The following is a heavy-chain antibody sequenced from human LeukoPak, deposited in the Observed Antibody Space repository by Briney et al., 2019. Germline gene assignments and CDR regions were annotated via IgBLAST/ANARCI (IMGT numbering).Heavy chain of an antibody. CDR3: ARVGPDFSNSEVDY. CDR2: ISSSVST. D-gene: IGHD4-11*01. J-gene: IGHJ4*02. CDR1: GGSIYRFY. Sequence: SVTVSLTCTVSGGSIYRFYWIGLRQPAGEAREGLGRISSSVSTNYNPSLKGRVTMSVDTSKNQFSLRLRSVTAADTAVYYCARVGPDFSNSEVDYWGQGTLVTVSS. V-gene: IGHV4-4*07.